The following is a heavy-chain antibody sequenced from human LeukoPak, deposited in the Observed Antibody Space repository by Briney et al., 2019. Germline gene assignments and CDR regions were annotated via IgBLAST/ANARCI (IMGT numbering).Heavy chain of an antibody. D-gene: IGHD2-15*01. V-gene: IGHV1-2*02. J-gene: IGHJ5*02. CDR2: INPNSGGT. CDR1: GYTFTGYY. CDR3: ARDIAPYCSGGSCYGSGWFDP. Sequence: VALVKVSCKASGYTFTGYYMHWVRQAPGQGLEWMGWINPNSGGTNYAQKFQGRVTMTRDTSISTAYMELSRLRSDDTAVYYCARDIAPYCSGGSCYGSGWFDPWGQGTLVTVSS.